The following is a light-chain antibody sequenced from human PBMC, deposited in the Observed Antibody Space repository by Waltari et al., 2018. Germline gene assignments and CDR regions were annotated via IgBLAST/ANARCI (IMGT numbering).Light chain of an antibody. J-gene: IGKJ2*01. CDR3: QQTYSVPYT. V-gene: IGKV1-39*01. Sequence: DIQMTQFPSSLSASVGDNITISCRASQTIDAYLNLYQQRPPKAPKLLMYTASRLQSGAPSRVSGSGSGTVFTLNVSSLQPEDFATYYCQQTYSVPYTFGQGTKVEIK. CDR1: QTIDAY. CDR2: TAS.